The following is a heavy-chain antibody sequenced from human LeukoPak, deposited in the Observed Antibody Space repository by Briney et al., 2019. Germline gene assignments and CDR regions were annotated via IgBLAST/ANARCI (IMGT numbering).Heavy chain of an antibody. CDR2: LYNTRNT. CDR3: AREKNGNEPFDY. J-gene: IGHJ4*02. CDR1: GGSIRSYY. Sequence: PSETLSLTCTVSGGSIRSYYWSWIRQPPGKGLEWIGYLYNTRNTYYNPSLKSRVTISVDTSKNQFSLKVSSVTAADTAVYYCAREKNGNEPFDYWGQGTLVTVSS. V-gene: IGHV4-59*01. D-gene: IGHD4-23*01.